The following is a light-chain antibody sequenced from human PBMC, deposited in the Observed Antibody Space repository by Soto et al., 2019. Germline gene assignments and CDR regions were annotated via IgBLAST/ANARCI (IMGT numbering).Light chain of an antibody. Sequence: DIQMTQSPSSVSASVGDRVTITCRASQCISRWLAWYQQKPGKAPNLLIYAASSLQSGVPSRFSGSGSGTDFTLTISSLHPEDFATYYCQQANSFPYTFGQGTKLEIK. CDR2: AAS. CDR1: QCISRW. V-gene: IGKV1-12*01. CDR3: QQANSFPYT. J-gene: IGKJ2*01.